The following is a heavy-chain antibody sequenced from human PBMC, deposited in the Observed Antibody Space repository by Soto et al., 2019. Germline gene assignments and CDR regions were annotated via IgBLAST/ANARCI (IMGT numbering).Heavy chain of an antibody. V-gene: IGHV4-4*07. D-gene: IGHD1-26*01. Sequence: PSETLSLTCTVSGGSINSFYWSWIRQPAGKGLEWIGRLYTSGSTNYNPSLKRRVTMSVDTSKKRFSLKLSSVTAADTAVYYCARGIYSKVGATIWFDPWGQGTLVTVSS. CDR3: ARGIYSKVGATIWFDP. J-gene: IGHJ5*02. CDR1: GGSINSFY. CDR2: LYTSGST.